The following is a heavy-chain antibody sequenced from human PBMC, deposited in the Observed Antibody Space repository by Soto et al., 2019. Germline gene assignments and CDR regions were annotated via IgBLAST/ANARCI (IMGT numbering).Heavy chain of an antibody. Sequence: QAQLVQSGAEVRKPGASVKVSCKASGYTFTTYDINCVRQAPGQGLEWLGWTDPNSGSTGYAQNFQGRITMTRNISRNTAHMELSSLQSEDAAVYYCARERKFDFWRKGLDVWGQGTTVTVSS. D-gene: IGHD3-3*01. CDR3: ARERKFDFWRKGLDV. CDR1: GYTFTTYD. CDR2: TDPNSGST. J-gene: IGHJ6*02. V-gene: IGHV1-8*01.